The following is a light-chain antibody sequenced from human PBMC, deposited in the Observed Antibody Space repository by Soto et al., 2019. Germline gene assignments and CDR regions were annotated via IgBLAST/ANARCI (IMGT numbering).Light chain of an antibody. J-gene: IGKJ2*01. CDR1: QSINNVY. V-gene: IGKV3-20*01. CDR2: GAS. CDR3: RLYGSSPPMHT. Sequence: DIVLTQSPDTLSLSPGERASLSCRASQSINNVYLGWYQQKRGQAPRLLIYGASSRATGIPDRFSGSGSGTDFTLTISRLEPEDFAVYYCRLYGSSPPMHTFGQGTKLEIK.